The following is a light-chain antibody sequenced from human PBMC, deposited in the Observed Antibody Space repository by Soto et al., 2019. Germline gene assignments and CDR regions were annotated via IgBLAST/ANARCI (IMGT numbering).Light chain of an antibody. J-gene: IGKJ5*01. CDR1: QSVSNK. Sequence: DIVMTQSPAPLSVSPGERVTLSCRASQSVSNKLGWYQHKPGQAPRLLIYDTSNRATGIPDRFSGSWSGTDCTLEISRVETDDVGMYYCMQSTQLPPTFGQGTRLEIK. V-gene: IGKV3D-15*01. CDR2: DTS. CDR3: MQSTQLPPT.